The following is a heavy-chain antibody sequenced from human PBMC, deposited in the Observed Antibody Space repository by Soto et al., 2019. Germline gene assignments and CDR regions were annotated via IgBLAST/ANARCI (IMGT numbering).Heavy chain of an antibody. CDR1: GYTFTNYG. J-gene: IGHJ6*03. D-gene: IGHD3-9*01. CDR2: ISAYNGNT. V-gene: IGHV1-18*01. Sequence: ASVKVSCKASGYTFTNYGITWVRQAPGQGLEWMGWISAYNGNTHYTQRLQGRVTMTTDTTTSTAYMELRSLRSEDTAVYYCARSSDWLLSYYYYYMDVWGKGTTVTVSS. CDR3: ARSSDWLLSYYYYYMDV.